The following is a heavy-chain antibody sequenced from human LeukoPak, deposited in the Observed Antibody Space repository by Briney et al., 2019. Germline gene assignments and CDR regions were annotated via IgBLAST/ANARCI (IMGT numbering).Heavy chain of an antibody. V-gene: IGHV1-18*01. D-gene: IGHD5-24*01. Sequence: ASVKVSCKASGYTFTSYGISWARQAPGQGLEWMGWISAYNGNTNYAQKLQGRVTMTTDTSTSTAYMELRSLRSDDTAVYYCATFPPLQEMATMHWGQGTLVTVSS. CDR2: ISAYNGNT. CDR3: ATFPPLQEMATMH. CDR1: GYTFTSYG. J-gene: IGHJ4*02.